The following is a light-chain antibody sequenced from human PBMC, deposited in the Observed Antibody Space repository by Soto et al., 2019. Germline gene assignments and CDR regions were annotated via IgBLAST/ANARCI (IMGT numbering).Light chain of an antibody. V-gene: IGKV1-5*01. CDR2: DAS. CDR1: QSISTW. J-gene: IGKJ2*01. Sequence: DIQMTQSPSTVSASVGDRVTITCRASQSISTWLAWYQQKPGKAPNLLIYDASTLESGGPPGFSGSGSGTEFTLTISSLQHDDSETYFCQQYNTYPYTFGQGTKVDIK. CDR3: QQYNTYPYT.